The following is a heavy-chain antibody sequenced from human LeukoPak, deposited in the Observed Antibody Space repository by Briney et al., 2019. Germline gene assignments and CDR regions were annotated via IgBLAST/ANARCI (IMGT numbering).Heavy chain of an antibody. CDR2: GSHDGRNK. J-gene: IGHJ4*02. V-gene: IGHV3-30*18. Sequence: GRSLRLSCVASGFIFRNYAMHWVRQAPGKGLEWVAVGSHDGRNKIYGDSVKGRFTISRDNSKNTVYLQMDNLRPEDTAVYYCAKGRDSSTWSFFDFWGQGTLVTVSS. D-gene: IGHD6-13*01. CDR3: AKGRDSSTWSFFDF. CDR1: GFIFRNYA.